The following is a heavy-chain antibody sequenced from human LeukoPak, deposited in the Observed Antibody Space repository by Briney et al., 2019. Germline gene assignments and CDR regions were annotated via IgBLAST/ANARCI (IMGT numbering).Heavy chain of an antibody. CDR3: ASSGYQSLQFDY. Sequence: GRSLRLSCAASGYTFSSYGMHWVRQAPGKGLEWVAVIWYDGSNKYYADSVKGRFTISRDNSKNTLYLQMNSLRAEDTAVYYCASSGYQSLQFDYWGQGTLVTVSS. J-gene: IGHJ4*02. CDR2: IWYDGSNK. CDR1: GYTFSSYG. D-gene: IGHD2-2*01. V-gene: IGHV3-33*01.